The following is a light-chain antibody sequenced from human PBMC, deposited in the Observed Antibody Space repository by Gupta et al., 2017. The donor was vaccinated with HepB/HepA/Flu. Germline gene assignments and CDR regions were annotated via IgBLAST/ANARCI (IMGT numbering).Light chain of an antibody. J-gene: IGLJ2*01. Sequence: QSALSQPASVSGSPGQSITISCTGTTSDVGVYSYVSWYQQHPGQAPKLMIYEVSNRHSGVSARFSGSKSGNTASLTISGLQAEDEANYYCSSNTISSPLVRFGGGTSLTVL. CDR2: EVS. CDR1: TSDVGVYSY. CDR3: SSNTISSPLVR. V-gene: IGLV2-14*01.